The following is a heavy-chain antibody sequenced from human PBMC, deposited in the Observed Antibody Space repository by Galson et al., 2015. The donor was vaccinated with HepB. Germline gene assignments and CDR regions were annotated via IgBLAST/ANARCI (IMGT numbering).Heavy chain of an antibody. J-gene: IGHJ4*02. CDR2: IYPCDSDT. Sequence: SGAEVKKPGESLKISCKGSGYSFTSYWIGWVRQMPGKGLEWMGIIYPCDSDTRYSPSFQGQVTISADKSISTAYLQWSSLKASDTAMYYCARRFRVDSGSYFFDYWGQGTLVTVSS. D-gene: IGHD1-26*01. CDR3: ARRFRVDSGSYFFDY. CDR1: GYSFTSYW. V-gene: IGHV5-51*03.